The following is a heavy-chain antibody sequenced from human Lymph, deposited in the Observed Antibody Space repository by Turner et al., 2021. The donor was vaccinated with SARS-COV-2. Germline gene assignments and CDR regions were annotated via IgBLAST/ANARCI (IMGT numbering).Heavy chain of an antibody. D-gene: IGHD3-22*01. Sequence: EMHQLECGRGLVRTRGPLLLSCAATAFTFSNYAMTWVRQAPGKGLEWVSAISGSGGDTYYADSVKGRFTISRDNSKNTLYLQMNSLRAEDTAVYSCAKGVRGAMIVVVIPYFDYWGQGTLVTVSS. CDR3: AKGVRGAMIVVVIPYFDY. CDR2: ISGSGGDT. V-gene: IGHV3-23*01. J-gene: IGHJ4*02. CDR1: AFTFSNYA.